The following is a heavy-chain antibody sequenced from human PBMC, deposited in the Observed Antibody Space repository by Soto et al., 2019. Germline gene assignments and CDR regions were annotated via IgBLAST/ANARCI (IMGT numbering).Heavy chain of an antibody. CDR2: IIPIFGTA. V-gene: IGHV1-69*06. CDR1: GGTFSSYA. J-gene: IGHJ6*02. D-gene: IGHD3-10*01. Sequence: QVQLVQSGAEVKKPGSSVKVSCKASGGTFSSYAISWVRQAPGQGLEWMGGIIPIFGTANYAQKFQGRVTITADKSTSTAYMELSSLRSEDTAVYYCARVDVVFGVRGDIKYYYGMDVWGQGTTVTVSS. CDR3: ARVDVVFGVRGDIKYYYGMDV.